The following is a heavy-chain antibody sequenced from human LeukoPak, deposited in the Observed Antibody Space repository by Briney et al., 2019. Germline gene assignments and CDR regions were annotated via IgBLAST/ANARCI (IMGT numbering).Heavy chain of an antibody. Sequence: ASVKVSCKASGYTFTSYYMHWVRQAPGQGLEWMGIINPSGGSTSYAQKLQGRVTMTTDTSTSTAYMELRSLRSDDTAVYYCARDSPSGTIGVNWFDPWGQGTLVTVSS. V-gene: IGHV1-46*01. CDR1: GYTFTSYY. J-gene: IGHJ5*02. CDR3: ARDSPSGTIGVNWFDP. D-gene: IGHD2-2*01. CDR2: INPSGGST.